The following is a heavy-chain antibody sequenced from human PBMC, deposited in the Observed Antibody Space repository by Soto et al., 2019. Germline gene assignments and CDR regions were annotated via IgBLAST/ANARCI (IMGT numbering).Heavy chain of an antibody. V-gene: IGHV1-18*01. CDR2: ISGYNGHT. D-gene: IGHD2-21*01. J-gene: IGHJ6*02. CDR3: ARDGVMPYFYYGLDV. Sequence: QVQLVQSGAEVRKPGASVKVSCKASGYTFTTYGISWVRQAPGQGLEWMGWISGYNGHTKYAQKFQGRVTMTTDTATSTFYMDLRGLRSDDTAAYYCARDGVMPYFYYGLDVWGQGTTVTVSS. CDR1: GYTFTTYG.